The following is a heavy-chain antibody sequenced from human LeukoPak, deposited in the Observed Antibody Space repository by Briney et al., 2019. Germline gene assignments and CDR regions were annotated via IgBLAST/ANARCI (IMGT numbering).Heavy chain of an antibody. J-gene: IGHJ4*02. CDR2: ISYDGSRK. CDR3: TRDSARRDGYNFDY. CDR1: GFTFSTYA. V-gene: IGHV3-30*04. D-gene: IGHD5-24*01. Sequence: GGSLRLSCAASGFTFSTYAMHWVRQAPGKGLEWVALISYDGSRKHFADSVTGRFTISRDNPKNTLYLQMNSLRGEDTAVYYCTRDSARRDGYNFDYWGQGTLVTVSS.